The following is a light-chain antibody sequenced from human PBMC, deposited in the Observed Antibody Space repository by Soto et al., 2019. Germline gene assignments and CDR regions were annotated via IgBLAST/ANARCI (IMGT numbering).Light chain of an antibody. Sequence: DIQMTQSPSTLSGSVGDRVTITCRASQTISSWLAWYQQKPGKVPKLLIYAASSLQSGVPSRFSGSGSGTEFTLTISSLQPDDFATYYCQHYNSYSEAFGQGTKVDIK. CDR3: QHYNSYSEA. CDR1: QTISSW. CDR2: AAS. J-gene: IGKJ1*01. V-gene: IGKV1-5*01.